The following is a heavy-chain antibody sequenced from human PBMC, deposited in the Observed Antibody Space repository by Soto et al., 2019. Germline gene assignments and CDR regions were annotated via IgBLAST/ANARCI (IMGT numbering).Heavy chain of an antibody. CDR3: ARGTRGSTPYYYYYMDV. J-gene: IGHJ6*03. Sequence: QVQLVQSGAEVKKPGASVKVSCKASGYTFTSYDINWVRQATGQGLEWMGWMNPNSGNTGYAQKFKGRVTMTRNTSISTAYMELSSLRSEDTAVYYCARGTRGSTPYYYYYMDVWGKGTTVTVSS. D-gene: IGHD2-2*01. V-gene: IGHV1-8*01. CDR1: GYTFTSYD. CDR2: MNPNSGNT.